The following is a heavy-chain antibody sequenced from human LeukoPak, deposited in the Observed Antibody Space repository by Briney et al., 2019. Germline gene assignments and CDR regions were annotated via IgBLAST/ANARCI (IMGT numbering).Heavy chain of an antibody. CDR2: MNPNSGNT. D-gene: IGHD3-22*01. V-gene: IGHV1-8*01. Sequence: ASVKVSCKASGYTFTSYDINWVRQATGQGLEWMGWMNPNSGNTGYAQKFQGRVTMTRNTSISTAYMELSSLRSEDTAVYYCASSYDSSGYFGSEGYWGRGTLVTVSS. CDR1: GYTFTSYD. CDR3: ASSYDSSGYFGSEGY. J-gene: IGHJ4*02.